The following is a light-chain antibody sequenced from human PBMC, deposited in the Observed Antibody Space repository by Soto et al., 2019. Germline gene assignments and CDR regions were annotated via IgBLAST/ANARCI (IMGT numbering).Light chain of an antibody. CDR2: DVT. Sequence: QSALTQPRSVSGSPGQSVTISCTGTSSDVGRYDYVSWYQQYPGEAPKLIIYDVTERPSGVPDRFSGSKSGNTASLTISGLRAEDEAAYYCASWDDSLNGPVFGTGTKVTVL. V-gene: IGLV2-11*01. CDR3: ASWDDSLNGPV. J-gene: IGLJ1*01. CDR1: SSDVGRYDY.